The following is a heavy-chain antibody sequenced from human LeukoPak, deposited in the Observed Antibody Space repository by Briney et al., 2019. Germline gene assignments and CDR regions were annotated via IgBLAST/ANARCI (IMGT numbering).Heavy chain of an antibody. CDR3: ARGNGPGSFLIDY. CDR2: IWYDGSNK. V-gene: IGHV3-33*01. CDR1: GFTFSSYG. J-gene: IGHJ4*02. Sequence: GGSLRLSCAASGFTFSSYGMHWVRQAPGKGLEWVAVIWYDGSNKYYADSVKGRFTISRDNSKNTLYLQMNSLRPEDTAVYYCARGNGPGSFLIDYWGQGTLVTVSS. D-gene: IGHD3-10*01.